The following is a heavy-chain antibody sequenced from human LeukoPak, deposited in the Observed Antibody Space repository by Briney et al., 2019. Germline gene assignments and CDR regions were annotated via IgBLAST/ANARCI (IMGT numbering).Heavy chain of an antibody. CDR3: ASYDSSGNYYVGKAFDY. V-gene: IGHV1-69*13. CDR2: IIPMFGTV. D-gene: IGHD3-22*01. Sequence: SAKVSCKASGGAFSSYAISWVRQAPGQGLEWMGGIIPMFGTVNYAQKFQGRVTITADESTSTAYMELSSLRSEDTAVYYCASYDSSGNYYVGKAFDYWGQGTLVTVSS. CDR1: GGAFSSYA. J-gene: IGHJ4*02.